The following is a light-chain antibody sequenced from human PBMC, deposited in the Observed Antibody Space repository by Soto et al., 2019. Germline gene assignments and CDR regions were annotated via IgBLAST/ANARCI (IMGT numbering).Light chain of an antibody. Sequence: QSALTQPASVSGSPGQSIPISCTGTRRDVGSSNLVTWYHQHPGKAPKLMIYGGSKRPSGVSNRFSGSRSGNMASLTISGLQADDEADYYCCSYAGSSTFYVFGTGTKLTVL. CDR3: CSYAGSSTFYV. V-gene: IGLV2-23*01. CDR1: RRDVGSSNL. CDR2: GGS. J-gene: IGLJ1*01.